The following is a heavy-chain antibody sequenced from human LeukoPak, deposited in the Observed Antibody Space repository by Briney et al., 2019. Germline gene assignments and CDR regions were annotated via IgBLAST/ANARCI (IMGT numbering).Heavy chain of an antibody. D-gene: IGHD3-16*01. Sequence: SETLSLTCTASGGSISSYYWSWIRQPPGKGPEWIGRIYTSGSTNYNPSLKSRVTMSVDTSKNQFSLRLSSVAAADTAVYYCARDGASGAFDIWGQGTMVTVSS. CDR1: GGSISSYY. CDR2: IYTSGST. CDR3: ARDGASGAFDI. V-gene: IGHV4-4*07. J-gene: IGHJ3*02.